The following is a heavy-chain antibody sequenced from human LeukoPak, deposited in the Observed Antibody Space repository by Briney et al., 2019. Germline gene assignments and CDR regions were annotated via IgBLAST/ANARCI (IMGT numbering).Heavy chain of an antibody. CDR1: GFTFSSYW. CDR3: ARDTTVTAYYYYYMDV. CDR2: IKQDGSEK. V-gene: IGHV3-7*01. D-gene: IGHD4-17*01. J-gene: IGHJ6*03. Sequence: GGSLRLSCAASGFTFSSYWMSWVRQAPGKGLEWVANIKQDGSEKYYVDSVKGRFTISRDNAKNSLYLQMNSLRAEDTAVYYCARDTTVTAYYYYYMDVWGKGTTVTISS.